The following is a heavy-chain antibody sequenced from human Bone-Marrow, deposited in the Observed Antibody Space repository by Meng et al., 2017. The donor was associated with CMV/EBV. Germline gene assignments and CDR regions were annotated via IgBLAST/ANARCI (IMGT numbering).Heavy chain of an antibody. CDR3: ARESLYSYTFDI. V-gene: IGHV3-30-3*01. J-gene: IGHJ3*02. CDR1: GFTFSSYA. D-gene: IGHD2-21*01. CDR2: ISYDGSNK. Sequence: GESLKISCAASGFTFSSYAMHWVRQAPGKGLEWVAVISYDGSNKYYADSVKGRFTISRDNSHNTLYVHMSSLKNEDTALYYCARESLYSYTFDIWGQGTMVTVSS.